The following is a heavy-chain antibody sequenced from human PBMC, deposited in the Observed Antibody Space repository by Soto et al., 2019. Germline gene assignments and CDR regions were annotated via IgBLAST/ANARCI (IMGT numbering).Heavy chain of an antibody. CDR2: IVIGTGNT. CDR1: GYTFTSSS. CDR3: AAVPGDFDC. Sequence: SVKVSCKASGYTFTSSSVQWVRQARGQRLEWIGWIVIGTGNTNYAQRFQGRVTFTRDMSTSTAYMELSSLRSEDTAVYYCAAVPGDFDCWGQGTLVTVSS. D-gene: IGHD1-1*01. V-gene: IGHV1-58*01. J-gene: IGHJ4*02.